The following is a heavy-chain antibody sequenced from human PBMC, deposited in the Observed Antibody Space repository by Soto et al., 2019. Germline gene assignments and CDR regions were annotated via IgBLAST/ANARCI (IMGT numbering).Heavy chain of an antibody. D-gene: IGHD2-2*01. CDR2: ISGSGGST. J-gene: IGHJ5*02. Sequence: GGSLRLSCSASGFIFTDYPMHWVRQAPGKGLEWVSAISGSGGSTYYADSVKGRFTVSRDNSKNTVFMQMNSLRAEDTAVYYCAKDYRVVVVPADWFDPWGQGTLVTVSS. CDR3: AKDYRVVVVPADWFDP. CDR1: GFIFTDYP. V-gene: IGHV3-23*01.